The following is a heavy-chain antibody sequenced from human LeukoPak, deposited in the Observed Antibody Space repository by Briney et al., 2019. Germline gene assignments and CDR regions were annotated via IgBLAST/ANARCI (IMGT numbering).Heavy chain of an antibody. Sequence: GESLKISCKASGYSFNSYYIGWVRQMPGKGLEWMGMIYPGDPETRCSPSFQGHVTISLDRSITTAYLRFNNLKASDTAMYYCARGVDFWSGSPYFDFWGQGTLVTVSS. CDR1: GYSFNSYY. CDR2: IYPGDPET. D-gene: IGHD3-3*01. J-gene: IGHJ4*02. V-gene: IGHV5-51*01. CDR3: ARGVDFWSGSPYFDF.